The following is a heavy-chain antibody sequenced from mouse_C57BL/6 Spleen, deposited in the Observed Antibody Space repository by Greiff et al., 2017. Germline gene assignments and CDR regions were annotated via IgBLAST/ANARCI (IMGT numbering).Heavy chain of an antibody. CDR3: ARDTAQAHYAMDY. CDR1: GYTFTDYN. J-gene: IGHJ4*01. V-gene: IGHV1-22*01. D-gene: IGHD3-2*02. Sequence: VQLQQSGPELVKPGASVKMSCKASGYTFTDYNMHWVKQSHGKSLEWIGYINPNNGGTSYNQKFKGKATLTVNKSSSTAYMELRSLTSEESAVYSCARDTAQAHYAMDYWGQGTSVTVSS. CDR2: INPNNGGT.